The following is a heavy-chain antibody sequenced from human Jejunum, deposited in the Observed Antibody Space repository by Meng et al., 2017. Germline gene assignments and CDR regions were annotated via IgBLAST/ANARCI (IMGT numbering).Heavy chain of an antibody. D-gene: IGHD3-9*01. CDR2: IHWDDDK. J-gene: IGHJ4*02. Sequence: QITLKDSVPTLVKPIQTLTLTCTFSEFSLSTSEVAVGWIRQSPGKALEWLALIHWDDDKRYSPSLKNRLAITKDTSKNQVVLSMTNMDHMDTATYYCTHRRLYFGFDYWGQGTLVTVSS. CDR3: THRRLYFGFDY. V-gene: IGHV2-5*02. CDR1: EFSLSTSEVA.